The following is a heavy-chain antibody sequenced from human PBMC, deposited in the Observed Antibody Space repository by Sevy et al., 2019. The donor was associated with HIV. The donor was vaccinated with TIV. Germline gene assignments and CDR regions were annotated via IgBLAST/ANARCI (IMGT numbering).Heavy chain of an antibody. CDR1: GYTFTNYA. J-gene: IGHJ4*02. Sequence: ASVKVSCKASGYTFTNYAMNWVRQAPGQGLEWMGWINTNTGNPTYAQGFTGRFVFSLDTSVSTTYLQISSLKAEDTAVYYCARVGTVVTPIGFDYWGQRTLVTVSS. D-gene: IGHD2-21*02. CDR2: INTNTGNP. CDR3: ARVGTVVTPIGFDY. V-gene: IGHV7-4-1*02.